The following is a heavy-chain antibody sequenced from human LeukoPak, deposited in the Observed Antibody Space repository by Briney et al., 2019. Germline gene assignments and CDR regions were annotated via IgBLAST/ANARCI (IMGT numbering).Heavy chain of an antibody. CDR2: VWYDGSNK. CDR1: GFTFSYSG. Sequence: GGSLRLSCAASGFTFSYSGMYWVRQSPGKGLEWVALVWYDGSNKYYADSVKGLFTISRDNSKNTLYLQMNSMRAEDTHVYYCAKRYCSSTSCYSPLGDALDIWGQGTMVTVSS. CDR3: AKRYCSSTSCYSPLGDALDI. D-gene: IGHD2-2*01. V-gene: IGHV3-30*02. J-gene: IGHJ3*02.